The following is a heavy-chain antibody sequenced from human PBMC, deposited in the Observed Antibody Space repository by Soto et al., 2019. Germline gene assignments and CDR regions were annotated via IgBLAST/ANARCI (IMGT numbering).Heavy chain of an antibody. Sequence: QVQLVQSGAEVKKPGASVKVSCKASGYTFTSYGISWVRQAPGQGLEWMGWINGYNGNTNHAQKLQGRVTMSTDTSTSTSSMELQNLRSDYSAVYYGARMADAPYYYYSTHVWSQGTTVTVYS. CDR1: GYTFTSYG. V-gene: IGHV1-18*01. CDR2: INGYNGNT. CDR3: ARMADAPYYYYSTHV. J-gene: IGHJ6*02.